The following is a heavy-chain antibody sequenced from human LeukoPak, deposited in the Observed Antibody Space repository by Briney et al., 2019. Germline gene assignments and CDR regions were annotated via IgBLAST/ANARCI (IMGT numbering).Heavy chain of an antibody. CDR1: DISVTSYA. J-gene: IGHJ4*02. Sequence: GGSLRLSCTTSDISVTSYAMSWVRQAPGKGLEWISAISGSGDDAYHADSVKGRFTISRGSSENTLYLQMNSLRVEDTAVYYCAKSGYDSKGDYWGQGTLVTVSS. CDR2: ISGSGDDA. CDR3: AKSGYDSKGDY. V-gene: IGHV3-23*01. D-gene: IGHD5-12*01.